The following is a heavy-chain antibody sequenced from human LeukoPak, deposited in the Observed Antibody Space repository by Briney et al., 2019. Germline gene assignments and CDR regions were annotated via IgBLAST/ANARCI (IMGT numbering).Heavy chain of an antibody. CDR3: VKNLYDSSGYDY. CDR2: IYYSGST. V-gene: IGHV4-59*01. D-gene: IGHD3-22*01. Sequence: PSETLSLTCTVSGGSINNYYWSWIRQPPGKGLEWIGYIYYSGSTNYNPSLKSRVTISVDTSKNQFSLKLSSVTAADTAVYYCVKNLYDSSGYDYWGQGTLVTVSS. CDR1: GGSINNYY. J-gene: IGHJ4*02.